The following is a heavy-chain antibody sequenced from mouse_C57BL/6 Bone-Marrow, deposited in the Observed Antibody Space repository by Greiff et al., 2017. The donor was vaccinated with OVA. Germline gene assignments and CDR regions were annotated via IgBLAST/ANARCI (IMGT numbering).Heavy chain of an antibody. CDR2: IRNKANNHAT. CDR3: TAFYYSNYCWYFDV. D-gene: IGHD2-5*01. J-gene: IGHJ1*03. Sequence: DVMLVASGGGLVQPGGSMKLSCAASGFTFSDAWMDWVRQSPEKGLEWVAEIRNKANNHATYYAESVKGRFTISRDDSKSSVYLQMNSLRAEDTGIYYWTAFYYSNYCWYFDVWGTGTTVTVSS. CDR1: GFTFSDAW. V-gene: IGHV6-6*01.